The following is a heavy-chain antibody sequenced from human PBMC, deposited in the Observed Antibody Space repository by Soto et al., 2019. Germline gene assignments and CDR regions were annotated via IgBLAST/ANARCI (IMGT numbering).Heavy chain of an antibody. CDR3: ARDRGGSYYWFDP. J-gene: IGHJ5*02. CDR1: GFTFSSYG. CDR2: IWYDGSNK. D-gene: IGHD1-26*01. V-gene: IGHV3-33*01. Sequence: QVQLVESGGGVVQPGRSLRLSCAASGFTFSSYGMHWVRQAPGKGLEWVAVIWYDGSNKYYADSVKGRFTISRDNSKNTLYLQMISLRAEDTAVYYCARDRGGSYYWFDPWGQGTLVTVSS.